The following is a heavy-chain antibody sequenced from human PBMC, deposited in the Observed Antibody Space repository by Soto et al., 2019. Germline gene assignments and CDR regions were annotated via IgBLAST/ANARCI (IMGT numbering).Heavy chain of an antibody. J-gene: IGHJ5*02. Sequence: GSGPTLVNPTETLTLTCTVSGFSLSNARMGVSWIRQPPGKALEWLAHIFSNDEKSYSTSLKSRLTISKDTSKSQVVLTMTNMDPVDTATYYCARYGSGSYYVGRFDPWGQGTLVTVSS. V-gene: IGHV2-26*01. CDR1: GFSLSNARMG. CDR3: ARYGSGSYYVGRFDP. D-gene: IGHD3-10*01. CDR2: IFSNDEK.